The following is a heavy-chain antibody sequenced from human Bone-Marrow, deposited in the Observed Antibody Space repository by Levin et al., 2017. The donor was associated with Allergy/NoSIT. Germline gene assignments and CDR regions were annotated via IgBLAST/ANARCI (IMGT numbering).Heavy chain of an antibody. CDR2: IKPDGSRQ. Sequence: PGGSLRLSCAGSGFTFSSYWMTWVRQAPGKGLDWVANIKPDGSRQNYVDSVKGRFTISRDNSKNSVSLQMSNLRADDTAVYYCARDWNGGGGSNGYWGQGTLVTVSS. V-gene: IGHV3-7*01. J-gene: IGHJ4*02. CDR3: ARDWNGGGGSNGY. CDR1: GFTFSSYW. D-gene: IGHD2-15*01.